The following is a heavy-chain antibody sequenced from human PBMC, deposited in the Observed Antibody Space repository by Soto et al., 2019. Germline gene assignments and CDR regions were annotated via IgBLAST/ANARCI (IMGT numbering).Heavy chain of an antibody. CDR3: ARDKGGGGGIYNWFDP. CDR1: GFTFSSYS. D-gene: IGHD3-16*01. J-gene: IGHJ5*02. Sequence: GGSLRLSCAASGFTFSSYSMNWVRQAPGKGLEWVSYISSSSSTIYYADSVKGRFTISRDNAKNSLYLQMNSLRDEDTAVYYCARDKGGGGGIYNWFDPWGQGTLVTVSS. V-gene: IGHV3-48*02. CDR2: ISSSSSTI.